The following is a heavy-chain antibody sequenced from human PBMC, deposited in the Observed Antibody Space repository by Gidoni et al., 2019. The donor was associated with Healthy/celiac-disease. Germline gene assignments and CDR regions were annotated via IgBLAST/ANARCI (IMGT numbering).Heavy chain of an antibody. V-gene: IGHV3-30*18. CDR2: ISYDGSNK. D-gene: IGHD1-26*01. J-gene: IGHJ4*02. Sequence: QVQLVVSGGGVVQPGRSLGLSCAPSGFSFSSYGMHWARQAPGKGLEWVAVISYDGSNKYYADSVKGRFTISRDNSKNTLYLQMNSLRAEDTAVYYCAKDLDIVGATPFDYWGQGTLVTVSS. CDR3: AKDLDIVGATPFDY. CDR1: GFSFSSYG.